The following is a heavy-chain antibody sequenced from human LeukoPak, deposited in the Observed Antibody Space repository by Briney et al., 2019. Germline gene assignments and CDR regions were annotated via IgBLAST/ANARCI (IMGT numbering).Heavy chain of an antibody. Sequence: ASVKVSCKASGYTFTSYGISWVRQAPGQGLEWMGWISAYNGNTNYAQKLQGRVTMTTDTSTSTAYMELRSLRSDDTAVYYCARAYGSGSYYNFNWFDHWGQGTLVTVSS. J-gene: IGHJ5*02. CDR2: ISAYNGNT. V-gene: IGHV1-18*01. CDR1: GYTFTSYG. D-gene: IGHD3-10*01. CDR3: ARAYGSGSYYNFNWFDH.